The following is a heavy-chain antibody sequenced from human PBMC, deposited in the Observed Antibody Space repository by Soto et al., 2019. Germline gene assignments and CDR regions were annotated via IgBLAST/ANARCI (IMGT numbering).Heavy chain of an antibody. Sequence: QVQLVQSGVEVKKPGSSVRVSCKASGDTFKNSVISWVRQAPGQGLEWMGGTIPLFGTTDYAQKFPGRLTITTDESTATAYREVSRLTSGDTAVYYCVAELDFGKLSVVWGQGTTVIVSS. CDR3: VAELDFGKLSVV. D-gene: IGHD3-10*01. CDR1: GDTFKNSV. J-gene: IGHJ6*02. V-gene: IGHV1-69*01. CDR2: TIPLFGTT.